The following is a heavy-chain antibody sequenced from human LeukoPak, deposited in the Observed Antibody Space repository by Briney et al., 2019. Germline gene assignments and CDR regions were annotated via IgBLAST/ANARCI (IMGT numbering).Heavy chain of an antibody. CDR3: ARNPRNSYGYDAFDV. Sequence: SETLSLTCTVSGGSISTYSYYWGWIRQPPGKGLEWIGSIYYSGSTYYNPSFKSRVTISVDTSKNQFSLRLSSVTATDTAVYYCARNPRNSYGYDAFDVWGQGTMVSVSS. CDR2: IYYSGST. CDR1: GGSISTYSYY. D-gene: IGHD5-18*01. J-gene: IGHJ3*01. V-gene: IGHV4-39*01.